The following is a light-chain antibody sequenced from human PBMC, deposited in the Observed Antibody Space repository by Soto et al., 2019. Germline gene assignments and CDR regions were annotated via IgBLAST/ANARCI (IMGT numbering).Light chain of an antibody. CDR3: QQYGSSGT. Sequence: VLTQSPATLSLSPGERATLSCRASLNVNSYLAWYQQKPGQAPRLLIYGASNRATGIPDRFSGSGSGTDFTLTISRLEPEDFAVYYCQQYGSSGTFGQGNKVDI. V-gene: IGKV3-20*01. CDR1: LNVNSY. J-gene: IGKJ1*01. CDR2: GAS.